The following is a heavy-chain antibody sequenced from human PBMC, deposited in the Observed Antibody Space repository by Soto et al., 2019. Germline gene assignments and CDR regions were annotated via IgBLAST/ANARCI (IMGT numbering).Heavy chain of an antibody. Sequence: SETLSLTCTVSGGSISSSSYYWGWIRQPPGKGLEWIGSIYYSRSTYYNPSIKSRVTISVDTSKNQFSMKLSSVTAADTALYYCARLSYDYVWGSYRYGMDVWGQGTTVTVSS. CDR3: ARLSYDYVWGSYRYGMDV. J-gene: IGHJ6*02. CDR1: GGSISSSSYY. CDR2: IYYSRST. D-gene: IGHD3-16*02. V-gene: IGHV4-39*01.